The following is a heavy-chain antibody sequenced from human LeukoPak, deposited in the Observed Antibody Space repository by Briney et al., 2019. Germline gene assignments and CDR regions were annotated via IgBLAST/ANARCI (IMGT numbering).Heavy chain of an antibody. V-gene: IGHV4-34*01. CDR2: INHSGST. CDR1: GGSFSGYY. J-gene: IGHJ4*02. CDR3: ARGPYDYVWVSYRYTGPDY. D-gene: IGHD3-16*02. Sequence: SETLSLTCAVYGGSFSGYYWSWIRQPPGKGLEWIGEINHSGSTNYNPSLKSRVTISVDTSKNQFSLKLSSVTAADTAVYYCARGPYDYVWVSYRYTGPDYWGQGTLVIVSS.